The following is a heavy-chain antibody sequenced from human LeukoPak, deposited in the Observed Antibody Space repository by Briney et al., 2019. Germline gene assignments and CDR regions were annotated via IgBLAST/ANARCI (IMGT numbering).Heavy chain of an antibody. CDR3: AWYTTVAAFDY. V-gene: IGHV4-59*11. Sequence: SETLSLTCTVSGGSISNHYWSWIRQPPGKALEWIGYNYYSGTTNSNPSLKSRVTISVDKSKNQFSLNLSSVTPADTAVYYCAWYTTVAAFDYWGQGTLVTVSS. CDR2: NYYSGTT. D-gene: IGHD6-19*01. CDR1: GGSISNHY. J-gene: IGHJ4*02.